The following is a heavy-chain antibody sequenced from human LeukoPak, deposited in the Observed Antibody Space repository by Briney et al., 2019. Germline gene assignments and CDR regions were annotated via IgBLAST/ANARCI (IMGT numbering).Heavy chain of an antibody. J-gene: IGHJ4*02. D-gene: IGHD6-13*01. CDR3: ARGVSSSWSPFDY. V-gene: IGHV3-64*01. CDR1: GFTFSSYA. CDR2: ISSNGGYT. Sequence: GGSVRLSCAASGFTFSSYAMHWVRQAPGKGLEFVSAISSNGGYTYYANSVKGRFTISRDNPKNTLYLQMGSLRAEDMAVYYCARGVSSSWSPFDYWGQGTLVTVSS.